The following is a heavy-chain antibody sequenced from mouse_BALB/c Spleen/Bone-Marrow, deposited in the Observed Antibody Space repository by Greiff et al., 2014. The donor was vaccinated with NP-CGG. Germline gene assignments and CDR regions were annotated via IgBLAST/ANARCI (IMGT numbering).Heavy chain of an antibody. CDR1: GYPFSSYW. Sequence: QVQLQQSGAELVRPGSSVKISCKASGYPFSSYWMNWVKQRPGQGLEWIGQIYPGDGETNYNGKFKGNAKLTADKSSSTAYMQLISLTSEDSAVYFCARKYGDYWGQGTTLTVSS. V-gene: IGHV1-80*01. J-gene: IGHJ2*01. CDR2: IYPGDGET. CDR3: ARKYGDY. D-gene: IGHD2-10*02.